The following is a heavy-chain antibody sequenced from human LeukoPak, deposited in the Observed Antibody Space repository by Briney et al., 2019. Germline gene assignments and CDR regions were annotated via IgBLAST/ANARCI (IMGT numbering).Heavy chain of an antibody. V-gene: IGHV4-31*03. J-gene: IGHJ4*02. CDR2: SHYSGTT. Sequence: SETLSLTCTVSGGSISSGGYYWSWIRQQPGKGLEWIGYSHYSGTTYYNTSLKSRVAISVDTSKNQFSLKLSSVTAADTAVYYCARDGPTSVLWGQGTLVTVSS. CDR3: ARDGPTSVL. CDR1: GGSISSGGYY. D-gene: IGHD1-1*01.